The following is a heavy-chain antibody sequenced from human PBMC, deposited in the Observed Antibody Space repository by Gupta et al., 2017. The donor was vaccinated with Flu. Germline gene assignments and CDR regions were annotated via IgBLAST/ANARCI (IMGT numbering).Heavy chain of an antibody. D-gene: IGHD6-13*01. J-gene: IGHJ5*02. Sequence: QVQLQQWGAGLLKPSETLSLTCAVYGGSFSGYYWSWIRQPPGKGLEWSGEINHSGSTNYNPSLKSRVTISVDTSKNQFSLKLSSVTAAETAVYYCASGEGQQLNNWFDPGGQGTLVTVSS. V-gene: IGHV4-34*01. CDR2: INHSGST. CDR3: ASGEGQQLNNWFDP. CDR1: GGSFSGYY.